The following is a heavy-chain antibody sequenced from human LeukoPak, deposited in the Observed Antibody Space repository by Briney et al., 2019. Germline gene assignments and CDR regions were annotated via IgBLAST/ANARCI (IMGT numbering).Heavy chain of an antibody. CDR1: GGSVSSGSYY. Sequence: TSETLSLTCTVSGGSVSSGSYYWSWIRQPPGKGLEWISYIYYSGSTNYNPSLESRVTISVDTSKNQFSLKLSSVTAADTAVYYCARDILRPNAFDTWGQGTMVTVSS. V-gene: IGHV4-61*01. CDR3: ARDILRPNAFDT. D-gene: IGHD1-26*01. CDR2: IYYSGST. J-gene: IGHJ3*02.